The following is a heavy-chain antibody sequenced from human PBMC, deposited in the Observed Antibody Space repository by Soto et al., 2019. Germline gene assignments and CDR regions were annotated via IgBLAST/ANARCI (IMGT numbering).Heavy chain of an antibody. CDR1: GGSISSYY. CDR3: ARGRIAAAGTLYYFDY. D-gene: IGHD6-13*01. CDR2: IYYSGST. Sequence: QVQLQESGPGLVKPSETLSLTCTVSGGSISSYYWSWIRQPPGKGLEWIGYIYYSGSTNYNPSLKSRVTISVDTSKNQFSLKLSSVTAADTAVYYCARGRIAAAGTLYYFDYWGQGTLVTVSS. V-gene: IGHV4-59*01. J-gene: IGHJ4*02.